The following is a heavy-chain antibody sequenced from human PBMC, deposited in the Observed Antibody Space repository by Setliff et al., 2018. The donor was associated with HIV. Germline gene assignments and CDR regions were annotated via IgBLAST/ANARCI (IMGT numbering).Heavy chain of an antibody. CDR2: MSTDGGIK. D-gene: IGHD3-22*01. Sequence: GGSLRLSCAATGFTFSSYVLHWVRQAPGKGLEWVAVMSTDGGIKIYADSVQGRFTISRDNSKNTLFLQMNSLRAEDTAEYYCAKELAASGLGYFDSWGRGILVTVSS. V-gene: IGHV3-30*18. CDR3: AKELAASGLGYFDS. J-gene: IGHJ4*02. CDR1: GFTFSSYV.